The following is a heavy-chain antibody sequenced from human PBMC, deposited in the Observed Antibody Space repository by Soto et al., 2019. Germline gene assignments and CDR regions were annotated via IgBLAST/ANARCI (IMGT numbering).Heavy chain of an antibody. J-gene: IGHJ4*02. D-gene: IGHD1-7*01. CDR3: ASWIGGTSVDY. CDR1: GGSISSYY. Sequence: PSETLSLTCTVSGGSISSYYWSWIRQPPGKGLEWIGYIYYSGSTNYNPSLKSRVTISVDKSKNQFSLKLRSVTAADTAVYYCASWIGGTSVDYWGQGTLVTVSS. CDR2: IYYSGST. V-gene: IGHV4-59*12.